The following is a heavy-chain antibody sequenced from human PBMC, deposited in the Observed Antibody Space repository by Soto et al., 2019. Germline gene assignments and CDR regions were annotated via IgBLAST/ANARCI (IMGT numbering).Heavy chain of an antibody. V-gene: IGHV4-39*01. D-gene: IGHD6-6*01. J-gene: IGHJ4*02. Sequence: QLQLQESCPGLVKPSETLSLTCAVSGGSVSSGGNYWGWIRQSPGNGLEWIGSVHDTGTTHYNPSLTSRVTISVDTSKNQFSLTVNSVTAADTAVDYCARGLSSPSAAGVWGQGTLVTVSS. CDR2: VHDTGTT. CDR1: GGSVSSGGNY. CDR3: ARGLSSPSAAGV.